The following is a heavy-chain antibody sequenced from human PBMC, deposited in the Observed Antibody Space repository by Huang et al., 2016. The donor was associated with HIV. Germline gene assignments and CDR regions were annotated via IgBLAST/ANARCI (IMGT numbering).Heavy chain of an antibody. CDR2: MSGNCGST. CDR3: AKGIKSSGSYYFDY. J-gene: IGHJ4*02. Sequence: EVQLLESGGGLVQPGGSLRLSCSASGFTFNHYAMNWVRPAPGKGLEWVSTMSGNCGSTYYADYVKGRFTSYRDNSKNTLYLHMNSLRVEDTAVYYCAKGIKSSGSYYFDYWGQGTLVTVSS. D-gene: IGHD3-10*01. CDR1: GFTFNHYA. V-gene: IGHV3-23*01.